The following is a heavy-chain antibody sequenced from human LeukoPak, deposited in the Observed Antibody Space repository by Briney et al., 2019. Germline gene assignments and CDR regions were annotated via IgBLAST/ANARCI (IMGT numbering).Heavy chain of an antibody. J-gene: IGHJ4*02. V-gene: IGHV3-30*02. CDR3: AKGVIYFDY. CDR2: VRYDGSNK. Sequence: WVAFVRYDGSNKYYADSVKGRFTISRDNSKNTLYLQMNSLRAEDTALYYCAKGVIYFDYWGQGTLVTVSS.